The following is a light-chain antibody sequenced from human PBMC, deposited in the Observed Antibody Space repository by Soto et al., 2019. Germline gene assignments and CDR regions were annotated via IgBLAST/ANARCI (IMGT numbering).Light chain of an antibody. Sequence: DIQMTQSPSYLSASVVGRFPIIFLASQSVSTRLAWYQQKPGKAPQYLIQSASTLASGVPSRFSGSGSGTDFILTINNLQPEDVATYYCLQVNSFPRTFGQGTKVDIK. CDR1: QSVSTR. J-gene: IGKJ1*01. V-gene: IGKV1-5*02. CDR3: LQVNSFPRT. CDR2: SAS.